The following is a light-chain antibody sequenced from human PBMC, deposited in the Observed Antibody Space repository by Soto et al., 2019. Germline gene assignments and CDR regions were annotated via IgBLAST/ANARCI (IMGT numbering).Light chain of an antibody. CDR2: GAR. Sequence: DIVMTQAPAALAVSPRERTTLSGSASQSVSSHLGWYQQKPGQAPRLLIYGARTRATGVPDRFSASGSGTDFSLTISRLEPEDFAVYYCQQYGTSPWTFGQGTTLDI. V-gene: IGKV3D-15*01. CDR1: QSVSSH. J-gene: IGKJ1*01. CDR3: QQYGTSPWT.